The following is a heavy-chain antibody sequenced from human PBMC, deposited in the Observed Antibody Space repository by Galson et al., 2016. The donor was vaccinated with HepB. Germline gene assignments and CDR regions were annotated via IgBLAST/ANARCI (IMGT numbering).Heavy chain of an antibody. CDR2: IYYSGAT. J-gene: IGHJ6*02. CDR1: GGSINSGGYS. CDR3: ARGAPGDYYYGTDV. Sequence: TLSLTCAVSGGSINSGGYSWSWIRQPPGKGLEYIGYIYYSGATYYNPSLKSRVTISVDRAKNQVSLTLSSVTAADTAVYYCARGAPGDYYYGTDVWGQGTTVTVSS. V-gene: IGHV4-30-2*01.